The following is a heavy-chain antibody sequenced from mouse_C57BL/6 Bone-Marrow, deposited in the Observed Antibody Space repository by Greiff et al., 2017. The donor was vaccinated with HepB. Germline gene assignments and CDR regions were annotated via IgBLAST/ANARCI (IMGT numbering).Heavy chain of an antibody. V-gene: IGHV5-16*01. J-gene: IGHJ1*03. D-gene: IGHD2-3*01. CDR3: ASLDDGYHYWYFDV. Sequence: EVKLVESEGGLVQPGSSMKLSCTASGFTFSDYYMAWVRQVPEKGLEWVANINYDGSSTYYLDSLKSRFIISRDNAKNILYLQMSSLKSEDTATYYCASLDDGYHYWYFDVWGTGTTVTVSS. CDR1: GFTFSDYY. CDR2: INYDGSST.